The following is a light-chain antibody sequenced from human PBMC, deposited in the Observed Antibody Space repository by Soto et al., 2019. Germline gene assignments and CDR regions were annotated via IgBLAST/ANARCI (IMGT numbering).Light chain of an antibody. CDR3: QQSYSSIT. Sequence: VSAGERATLSFRASQSVSSNLAWYQQKPGQAPRLLIYGASTRATGIPARFSGGGSGTDFTLTISSLQPEDFATYYCQQSYSSITFGQGTRLEI. CDR2: GAS. CDR1: QSVSSN. J-gene: IGKJ5*01. V-gene: IGKV3-15*01.